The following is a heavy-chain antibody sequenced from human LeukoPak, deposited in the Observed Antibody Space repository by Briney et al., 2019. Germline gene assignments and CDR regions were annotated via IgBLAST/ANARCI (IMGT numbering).Heavy chain of an antibody. CDR2: ISSSSSYI. D-gene: IGHD3-10*01. CDR3: ARDQGYGSGMYYFDY. CDR1: GFTFSSYS. V-gene: IGHV3-21*01. J-gene: IGHJ4*02. Sequence: GGSLRLSCAASGFTFSSYSMNWVRQAPGKGLEWVSSISSSSSYIYYADSVKGRFTISRDNAKNSLYLQMNSLRAEDTAVYYCARDQGYGSGMYYFDYWGQGSLVTVSS.